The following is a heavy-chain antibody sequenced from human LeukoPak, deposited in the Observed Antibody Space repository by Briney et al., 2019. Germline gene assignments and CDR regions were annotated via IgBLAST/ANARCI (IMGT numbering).Heavy chain of an antibody. CDR2: IRSKANSYAT. D-gene: IGHD6-13*01. CDR1: GFTFSGSA. Sequence: GGSLRLSCAASGFTFSGSAMHWVRQASGKGLEWVGRIRSKANSYATAYAASVKGRFTISRDDSKNTAYLQMNSLKTEDTAVYYCTRHRIDYIAAAGTEFDYWGQGTLVTVSS. CDR3: TRHRIDYIAAAGTEFDY. V-gene: IGHV3-73*01. J-gene: IGHJ4*02.